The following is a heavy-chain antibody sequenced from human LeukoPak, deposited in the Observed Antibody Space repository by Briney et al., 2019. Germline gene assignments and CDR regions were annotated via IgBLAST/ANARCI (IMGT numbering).Heavy chain of an antibody. Sequence: GGSLRLSCAASGFTVSSNYMSWIRQAPGKGLEWVSYISSSGSTIYYADSVKGRFTISRDNAKNSLYLQMNSLRAEDTAVYYCARDVAVASFDYWGQGTLDTVSS. CDR2: ISSSGSTI. CDR3: ARDVAVASFDY. D-gene: IGHD6-19*01. CDR1: GFTVSSNY. V-gene: IGHV3-11*04. J-gene: IGHJ4*02.